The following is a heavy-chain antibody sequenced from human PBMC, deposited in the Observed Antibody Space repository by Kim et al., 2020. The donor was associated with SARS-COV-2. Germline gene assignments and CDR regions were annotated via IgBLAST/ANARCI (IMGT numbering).Heavy chain of an antibody. CDR2: T. CDR3: AGHFSSRRYFDQ. D-gene: IGHD2-2*01. Sequence: TNYNPSLRSGVTIGVDTSKDQFSLELTSVTAADTAVYYCAGHFSSRRYFDQWGQGLLVTVSA. V-gene: IGHV4-61*07. J-gene: IGHJ4*02.